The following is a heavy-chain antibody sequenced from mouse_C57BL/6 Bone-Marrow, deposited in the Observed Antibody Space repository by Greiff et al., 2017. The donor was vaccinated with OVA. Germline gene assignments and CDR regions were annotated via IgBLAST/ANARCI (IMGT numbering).Heavy chain of an antibody. CDR1: GYTFTDYE. Sequence: QVQLQQSGAELVRPGASVTLSCKASGYTFTDYEMHWVKQTPVHGLEWIGAIDPETGGTAYNQKFKGKAILTADKSSSTAYMELRSLTSEDSAVYYCLSTMVTTYYFDYWGQGTTLTVSS. CDR3: LSTMVTTYYFDY. V-gene: IGHV1-15*01. CDR2: IDPETGGT. D-gene: IGHD2-1*01. J-gene: IGHJ2*01.